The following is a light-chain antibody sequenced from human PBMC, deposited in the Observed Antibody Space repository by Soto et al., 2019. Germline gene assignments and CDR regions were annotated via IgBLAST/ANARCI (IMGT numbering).Light chain of an antibody. J-gene: IGKJ1*01. CDR2: DAS. V-gene: IGKV1-5*01. CDR1: QSISSW. CDR3: QQSYSNTQT. Sequence: STLSGSVGDRVTITCRASQSISSWLAWYQQKPGKAPKLLIYDASSLESGVPSRFSGSGSGTEFTLTISSLQPEDFATYYCQQSYSNTQTFGQGTKVDIK.